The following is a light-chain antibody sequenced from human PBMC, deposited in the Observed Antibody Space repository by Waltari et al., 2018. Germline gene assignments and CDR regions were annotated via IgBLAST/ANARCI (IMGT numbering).Light chain of an antibody. CDR2: GAS. V-gene: IGKV3-15*01. CDR3: QQYNNWPPLT. Sequence: EIVMTQSRATLSVSPGERATLSCRASQSVSSNLAWYQRKPGQAPRLLIYGASTRATGIPARFSGSGSGTEFTLTISSLQSEDFAVYYCQQYNNWPPLTFGGGTKVEIK. J-gene: IGKJ4*01. CDR1: QSVSSN.